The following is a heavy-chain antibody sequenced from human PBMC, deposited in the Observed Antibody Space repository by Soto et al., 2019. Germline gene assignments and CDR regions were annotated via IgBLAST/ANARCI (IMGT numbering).Heavy chain of an antibody. CDR2: NCGYNGKT. V-gene: IGHV1-18*01. J-gene: IGHJ2*01. CDR3: ARDASSTVVVEAAGDWYFDH. Sequence: QGQLVQSGAEVRKPGASVTVSCKASGYRFTSYGITWVRQAPGQGLEWMGWNCGYNGKTKYAQKFQGRVTMTTDTSTTTAYMELRSLRYDDTAVYYCARDASSTVVVEAAGDWYFDHWGRGTLVTVSS. CDR1: GYRFTSYG. D-gene: IGHD2-15*01.